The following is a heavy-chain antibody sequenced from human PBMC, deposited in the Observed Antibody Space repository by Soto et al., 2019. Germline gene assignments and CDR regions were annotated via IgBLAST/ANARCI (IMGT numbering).Heavy chain of an antibody. CDR1: GFTFSSYA. CDR2: ISGSGGST. D-gene: IGHD2-21*02. V-gene: IGHV3-23*01. J-gene: IGHJ6*02. CDR3: AKDIWAVVTPENYYYYGMDV. Sequence: EVQLLESGGGLVQPGGSLRLSCAASGFTFSSYAMSWVRQAPGKGLEWVSAISGSGGSTYYADSVKGLFTISRDNSKNTLYLQMNSLRAEDTAVYYCAKDIWAVVTPENYYYYGMDVWGQGTTVTVSS.